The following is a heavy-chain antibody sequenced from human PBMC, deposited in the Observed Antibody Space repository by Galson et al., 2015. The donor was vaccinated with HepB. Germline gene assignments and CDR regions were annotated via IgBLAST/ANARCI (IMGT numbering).Heavy chain of an antibody. V-gene: IGHV3-7*03. CDR1: GFTFSSYR. J-gene: IGHJ6*02. CDR2: LKQDGSEK. CDR3: ARDVGGRWEVFRYNYSGSDV. Sequence: SLRLSCAASGFTFSSYRMSWVRQAPGKGLEWVANLKQDGSEKHYGDSVKGRFTISRDNIENSLYLQMNSLRAEDTAVYHCARDVGGRWEVFRYNYSGSDVWGQGTTVTVSS. D-gene: IGHD1-1*01.